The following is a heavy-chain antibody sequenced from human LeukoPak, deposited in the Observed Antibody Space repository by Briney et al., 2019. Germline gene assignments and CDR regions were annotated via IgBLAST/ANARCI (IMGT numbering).Heavy chain of an antibody. Sequence: SETLSLTCTVSGGSISSYYWSWIRQPPGKGLEWIGYIYYSGSTNYNPSLKSRVTISVDTSKNQFSLKLSSVTAADTAVYYCARDGVGGYDILTGYYNRGYYFDYWGQGTLVTVSS. CDR1: GGSISSYY. J-gene: IGHJ4*02. CDR3: ARDGVGGYDILTGYYNRGYYFDY. V-gene: IGHV4-59*12. D-gene: IGHD3-9*01. CDR2: IYYSGST.